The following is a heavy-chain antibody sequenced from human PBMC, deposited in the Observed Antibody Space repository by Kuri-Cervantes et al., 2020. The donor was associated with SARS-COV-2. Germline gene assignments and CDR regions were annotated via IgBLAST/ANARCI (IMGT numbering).Heavy chain of an antibody. CDR2: IRYDGSNQ. V-gene: IGHV3-30*02. CDR3: AKAGPYYYDSSGYPIDY. CDR1: GFTFSNAW. J-gene: IGHJ4*02. Sequence: GESLKISCAASGFTFSNAWMSWVRQAPGKGLEWVTFIRYDGSNQYYGDSVKGRLTISRDSSKNTLYLQMNSLRAEDTAVYYCAKAGPYYYDSSGYPIDYWGQGTLVTVSS. D-gene: IGHD3-22*01.